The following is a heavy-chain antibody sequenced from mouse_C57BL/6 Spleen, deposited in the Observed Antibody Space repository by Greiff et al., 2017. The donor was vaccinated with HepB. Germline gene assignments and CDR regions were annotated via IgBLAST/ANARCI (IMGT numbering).Heavy chain of an antibody. V-gene: IGHV1-80*01. Sequence: VQLQQSGAELVKPGASVKISCKASGYAFSSYWMNWVKQRPGKGLEWIGQIYPGDGDTNYNGKFKGKGTLTAAKSSSTAYMELGSLTSEDSAVYFCARWGLDGYYDYWGQGTTLTVSS. CDR2: IYPGDGDT. J-gene: IGHJ2*01. CDR3: ARWGLDGYYDY. D-gene: IGHD2-3*01. CDR1: GYAFSSYW.